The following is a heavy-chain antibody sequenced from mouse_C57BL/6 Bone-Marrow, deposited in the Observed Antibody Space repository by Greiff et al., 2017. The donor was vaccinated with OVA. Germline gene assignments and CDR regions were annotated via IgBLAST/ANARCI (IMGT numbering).Heavy chain of an antibody. Sequence: VQLQQPGAELVMPGASVKLSCKASGYTFTSYWMHWVKQRPGQGLEWIGEIDPSDSYTNYNQKFKGKSTLTVDKSSSTAYMQLSSLTSEDSAVYYCARLRGFLRGFAYWGQGTLVTVSA. CDR1: GYTFTSYW. V-gene: IGHV1-69*01. J-gene: IGHJ3*01. CDR3: ARLRGFLRGFAY. D-gene: IGHD1-1*01. CDR2: IDPSDSYT.